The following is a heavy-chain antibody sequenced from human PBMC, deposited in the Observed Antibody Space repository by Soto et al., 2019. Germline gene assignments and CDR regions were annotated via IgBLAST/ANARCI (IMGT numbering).Heavy chain of an antibody. CDR3: AHVYGGYDNFVY. CDR1: GFSLSTSGVG. CDR2: IYWDDDK. Sequence: QITLKESGPTLVKPTQTLTLTCTFSGFSLSTSGVGVGWFRQPPGKALEWLALIYWDDDKRYIPSLKSRLTLTKDTAKNQVVLTMTNMDPVDTATYSRAHVYGGYDNFVYWGQGTLVTVSS. D-gene: IGHD5-12*01. J-gene: IGHJ4*02. V-gene: IGHV2-5*02.